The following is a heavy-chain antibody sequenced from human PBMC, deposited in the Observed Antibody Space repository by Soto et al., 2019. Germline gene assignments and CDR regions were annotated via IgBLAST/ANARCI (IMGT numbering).Heavy chain of an antibody. CDR1: GFTFSTYA. D-gene: IGHD2-2*01. Sequence: QVQLVESGGGVVQPGRSLRLSCAASGFTFSTYAMHWVRQAPGKGLEWVAVMSYDGRNKYYADSVKGRFTISRDNSKNTLYLQMNSLTAEDTAVYYCEGYCSISSCQTGYWGQGTLVTVSS. CDR3: EGYCSISSCQTGY. CDR2: MSYDGRNK. V-gene: IGHV3-30*04. J-gene: IGHJ4*02.